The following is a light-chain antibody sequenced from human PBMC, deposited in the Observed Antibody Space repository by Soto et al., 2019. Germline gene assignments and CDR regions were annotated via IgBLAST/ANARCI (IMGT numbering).Light chain of an antibody. CDR1: QSVSSSY. J-gene: IGKJ1*01. Sequence: EIVLTQSPGTLSLSPGERATLSCRASQSVSSSYLAWYQQKPGQAPRLLIYGASSSATGIPDRFSGSGSGTDFTLTISRLEPEDFAVYYCQQYGSSPTLTFGQGTKVEIK. CDR3: QQYGSSPTLT. CDR2: GAS. V-gene: IGKV3-20*01.